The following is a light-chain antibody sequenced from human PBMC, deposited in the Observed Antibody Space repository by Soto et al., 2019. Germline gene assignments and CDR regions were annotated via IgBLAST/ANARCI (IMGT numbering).Light chain of an antibody. CDR1: SGHSSYI. CDR2: LEGSGSY. V-gene: IGLV4-60*02. Sequence: QSVLTQSSSASASLGSSVKLTCTLSSGHSSYIIAWHQQQPGKAPRYLMKLEGSGSYHKGSGVPDRFSGSSSGADRYLTIYNLHFEDEDDYYCETWDSNTHTVFGGGTKVTVL. CDR3: ETWDSNTHTV. J-gene: IGLJ3*02.